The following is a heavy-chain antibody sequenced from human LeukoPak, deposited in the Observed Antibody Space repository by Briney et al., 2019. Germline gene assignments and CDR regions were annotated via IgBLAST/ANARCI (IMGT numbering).Heavy chain of an antibody. CDR1: GGSISSSSYY. V-gene: IGHV4-39*07. J-gene: IGHJ4*02. CDR3: ARENSYYDSSGYYYGSGYFDF. CDR2: IYYSGST. Sequence: SETLSLTCTVSGGSISSSSYYWGWIRQPPGKGLEWIGSIYYSGSTNYNPSLQSRVTISVDTSNNQFSLRLSPVTAADTAVYYCARENSYYDSSGYYYGSGYFDFWGQGTLVTVSS. D-gene: IGHD3-22*01.